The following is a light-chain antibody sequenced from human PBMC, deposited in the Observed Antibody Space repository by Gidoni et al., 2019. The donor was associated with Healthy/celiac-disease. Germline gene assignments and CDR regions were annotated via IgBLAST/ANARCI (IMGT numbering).Light chain of an antibody. CDR2: DAS. Sequence: DIQMTQSPSTLSASVGDRVTITCRASQSISSWLAWYQQKPGKAPKLLIYDASSLESGVPSRFSGSGSGIEFTLTISSLQPDDFATYYCQQDNSYWTFGQGTKVEIK. V-gene: IGKV1-5*01. CDR3: QQDNSYWT. CDR1: QSISSW. J-gene: IGKJ1*01.